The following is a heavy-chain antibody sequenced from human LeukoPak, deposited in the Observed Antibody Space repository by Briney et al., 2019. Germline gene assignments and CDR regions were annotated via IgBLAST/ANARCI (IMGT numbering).Heavy chain of an antibody. V-gene: IGHV3-7*01. CDR1: GFTFSSYW. CDR2: INKDESKK. Sequence: GGSLRLSCAASGFTFSSYWMSWVRQAPGKGLEWWATINKDESKKYYVDSVKGRFTISRDNAKNSLYLQMNSLRAEDTAVYYCARDYCSSTSCQDYYYYYYMDVWGKGTTVTVSS. J-gene: IGHJ6*03. D-gene: IGHD2-2*01. CDR3: ARDYCSSTSCQDYYYYYYMDV.